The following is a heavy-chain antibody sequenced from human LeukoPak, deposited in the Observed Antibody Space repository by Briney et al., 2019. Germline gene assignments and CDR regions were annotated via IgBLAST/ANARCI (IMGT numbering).Heavy chain of an antibody. V-gene: IGHV4-59*01. J-gene: IGHJ4*02. D-gene: IGHD5-12*01. CDR2: IYYSGNT. CDR1: GGSTSSYY. Sequence: NPSETLSLTCTVSGGSTSSYYWSWIRQLPGKGLEWIGYIYYSGNTNYNPSLKSRVTISVDTSKNQFSLKLSSVTAADTAVYYCARGGGDIVLDYWGQGTLVTVSS. CDR3: ARGGGDIVLDY.